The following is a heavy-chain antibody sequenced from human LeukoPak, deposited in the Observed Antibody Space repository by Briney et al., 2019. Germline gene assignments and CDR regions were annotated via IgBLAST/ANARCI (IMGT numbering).Heavy chain of an antibody. Sequence: ASVKVSCKASGGTFSSYAISWVRQAPGQGLEWMGWISAYNGNTNCAQKLQGRVTMTTDTSTSTAYMELRSLRSDDTAVYYCARAYSSGWPLMSVESDYWGQGTLVTVSS. CDR3: ARAYSSGWPLMSVESDY. D-gene: IGHD6-19*01. J-gene: IGHJ4*02. V-gene: IGHV1-18*01. CDR2: ISAYNGNT. CDR1: GGTFSSYA.